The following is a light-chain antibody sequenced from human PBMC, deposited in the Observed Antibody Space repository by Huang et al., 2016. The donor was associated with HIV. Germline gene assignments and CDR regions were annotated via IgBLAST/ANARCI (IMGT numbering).Light chain of an antibody. Sequence: IVMTQTPATLPVSPGGRATLSCRASQGVGGNMAWYQQKPGQAPRLILYGSTTRAAGVPARFSGSGSGTDFTLTIYNLQSEDFAVYYCQQYNNWHLTFGGGTTV. CDR3: QQYNNWHLT. CDR2: GST. V-gene: IGKV3-15*01. CDR1: QGVGGN. J-gene: IGKJ4*01.